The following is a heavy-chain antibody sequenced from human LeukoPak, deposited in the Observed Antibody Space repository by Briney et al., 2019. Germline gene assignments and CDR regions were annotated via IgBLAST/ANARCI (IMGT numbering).Heavy chain of an antibody. CDR1: GGSISSSSYY. Sequence: PSETLSLTCTVPGGSISSSSYYWGWIRQPPGKGLEWIGSIYYSGSTYYNPSLKSRVTMSVDTSKNQFSLKLSSVTAADTAVYYCARDSGSYSINAFDIWGQGTMVTVSS. V-gene: IGHV4-39*07. CDR2: IYYSGST. CDR3: ARDSGSYSINAFDI. D-gene: IGHD1-26*01. J-gene: IGHJ3*02.